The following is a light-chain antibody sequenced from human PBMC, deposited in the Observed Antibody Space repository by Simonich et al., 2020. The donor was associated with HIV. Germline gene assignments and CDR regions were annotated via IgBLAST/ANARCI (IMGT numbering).Light chain of an antibody. V-gene: IGKV3-15*01. CDR2: GAS. Sequence: ERVMTQSPATLSVSPGERATLSCRASQSVDNNLAWYQQQPGQAPRLFIYGASTRAHGIPARFSGSGSGTEFTLTISNMQSEDFAVYYCQQYNNWPRTFGQGTKVEIK. CDR3: QQYNNWPRT. J-gene: IGKJ1*01. CDR1: QSVDNN.